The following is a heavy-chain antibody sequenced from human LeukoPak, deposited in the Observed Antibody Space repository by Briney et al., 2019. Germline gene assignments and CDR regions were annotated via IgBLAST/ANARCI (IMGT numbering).Heavy chain of an antibody. D-gene: IGHD4-17*01. CDR1: GFTFSSYA. V-gene: IGHV3-48*03. Sequence: GGSLRLSCAASGFTFSSYAMSWVRQAPGKGLEWVSAISSSGSTIYYADSVKGRFTISRDNAKNSLYLQMNSLRAEDTAVYYCARMYGDYIRGRYFDLWGRGTLVTVSS. J-gene: IGHJ2*01. CDR2: ISSSGSTI. CDR3: ARMYGDYIRGRYFDL.